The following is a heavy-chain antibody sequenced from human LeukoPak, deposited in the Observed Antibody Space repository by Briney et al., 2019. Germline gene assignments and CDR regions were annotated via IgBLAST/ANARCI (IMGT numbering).Heavy chain of an antibody. J-gene: IGHJ5*02. D-gene: IGHD3-10*01. CDR3: AKRYGSGSSLTNWFDP. Sequence: PGGSLRLSCAASGFTFSSYSMHWVRQAPGKGLEWVAFIRYDGSNKYYADSVKGRFTISRDNSKNTLYLQMNSLRAEDTAVYYCAKRYGSGSSLTNWFDPWGQGTLVTVSS. CDR2: IRYDGSNK. CDR1: GFTFSSYS. V-gene: IGHV3-30*02.